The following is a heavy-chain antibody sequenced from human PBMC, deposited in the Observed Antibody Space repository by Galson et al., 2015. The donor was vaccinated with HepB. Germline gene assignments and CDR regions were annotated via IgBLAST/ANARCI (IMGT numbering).Heavy chain of an antibody. Sequence: SLRLSCAASGFTVSSNYMSWVRQAPGKGLEWVSVIYSGGSTYYADSVKGRFTISRDNSKNTLYLQMNSLRAEDTAVYYCAGKRTYSSGWSEAFDIWGQGTMVTVSS. D-gene: IGHD6-19*01. CDR2: IYSGGST. V-gene: IGHV3-53*01. CDR3: AGKRTYSSGWSEAFDI. CDR1: GFTVSSNY. J-gene: IGHJ3*02.